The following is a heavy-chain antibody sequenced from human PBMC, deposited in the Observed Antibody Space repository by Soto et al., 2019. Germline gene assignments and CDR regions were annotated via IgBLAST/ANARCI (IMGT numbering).Heavy chain of an antibody. V-gene: IGHV4-59*01. Sequence: SETLSLTCTVSGGSISSYYWSWIRQPPGKGLEWIGYIYYSGSTNYNPSLKSRVTISVDTSKNQFSLKLSSVTAADTAVYYCARGLADDYYDSRGYFPFAPFDYWGQGTLVTVSS. J-gene: IGHJ4*02. CDR2: IYYSGST. D-gene: IGHD3-22*01. CDR1: GGSISSYY. CDR3: ARGLADDYYDSRGYFPFAPFDY.